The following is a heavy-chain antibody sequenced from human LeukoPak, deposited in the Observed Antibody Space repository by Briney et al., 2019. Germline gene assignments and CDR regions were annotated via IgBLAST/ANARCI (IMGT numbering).Heavy chain of an antibody. CDR2: IYTSGST. J-gene: IGHJ3*02. V-gene: IGHV4-61*02. CDR1: GGSISSGSYY. CDR3: ARHGKLVYGEGSGSYDTAFDI. Sequence: PSQTLSLTCTVSGGSISSGSYYWSWIRQPAGKGLEWIGRIYTSGSTNYNPSLKSRVTISVDTSKNQFSLKLSSVTAADTAVYYCARHGKLVYGEGSGSYDTAFDIWGQGTMVTVSS. D-gene: IGHD1-26*01.